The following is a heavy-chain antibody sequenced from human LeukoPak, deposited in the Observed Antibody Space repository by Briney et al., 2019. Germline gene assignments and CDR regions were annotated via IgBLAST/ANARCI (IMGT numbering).Heavy chain of an antibody. CDR1: GGTFSSYA. D-gene: IGHD4-17*01. CDR3: ARDDGPTTVTED. CDR2: IIPIFGTA. Sequence: SVKVSCKASGGTFSSYAISWVRQAPGQGLEWVGGIIPIFGTANYTQKFQGSVTITADKTTSTAYMELSSLRSEDTAVYYCARDDGPTTVTEDWGQGTLVTVSS. V-gene: IGHV1-69*06. J-gene: IGHJ4*02.